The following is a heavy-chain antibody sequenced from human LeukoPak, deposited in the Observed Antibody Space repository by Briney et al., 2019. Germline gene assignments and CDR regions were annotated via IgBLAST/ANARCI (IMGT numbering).Heavy chain of an antibody. CDR3: ARDRGAYCGGDCYSGDAFDI. D-gene: IGHD2-21*02. Sequence: SQTLSLTCTVSGGSISSGRYYWSWIRQPAGKGLEWIGRIYTSGSTNYNPSLKSRVTMSVDTSKNQFSLKLSSVTAADTAVYYCARDRGAYCGGDCYSGDAFDIWGQGTMVTVSS. J-gene: IGHJ3*02. CDR2: IYTSGST. V-gene: IGHV4-61*02. CDR1: GGSISSGRYY.